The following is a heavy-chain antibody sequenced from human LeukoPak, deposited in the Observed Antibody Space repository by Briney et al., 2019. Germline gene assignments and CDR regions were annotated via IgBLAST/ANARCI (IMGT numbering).Heavy chain of an antibody. D-gene: IGHD1-14*01. CDR1: GGPISSYY. Sequence: SETLSLTCTVSGGPISSYYWSWIRQPPGKGLEWIGYIYYSGSTNYNPSLKSRVTISVDTSKNQFSLKLSSVTAADTAVYYCARCDRTRAIDYWGQGTLVTVSS. J-gene: IGHJ4*02. CDR2: IYYSGST. V-gene: IGHV4-59*08. CDR3: ARCDRTRAIDY.